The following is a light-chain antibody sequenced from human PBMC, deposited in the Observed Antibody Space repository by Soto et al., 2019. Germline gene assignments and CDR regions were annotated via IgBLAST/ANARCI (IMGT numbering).Light chain of an antibody. V-gene: IGKV1-9*01. CDR3: QQLNSNPPT. J-gene: IGKJ2*01. CDR1: QGISIY. Sequence: DIQLTQSPSFLSASVGDRVNIACRASQGISIYLAWYQQKRGKAPNLLISRASTLQSGVPSRFSGSGSGTEFSLTVSSMQPEDFATYYCQQLNSNPPTFGQGTKLEIK. CDR2: RAS.